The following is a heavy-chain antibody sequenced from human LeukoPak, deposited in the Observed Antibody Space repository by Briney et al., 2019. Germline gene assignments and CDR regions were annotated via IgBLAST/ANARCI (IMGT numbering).Heavy chain of an antibody. CDR3: ARDRVAVAGYYNWFDP. V-gene: IGHV4-4*07. J-gene: IGHJ5*02. CDR1: GGSISSYY. Sequence: SETLSLTGTVSGGSISSYYWSWIRQPPGKGLGWIGRIYTSGSTNYNPSLKSRVTMSVDTSKNQFSLKLSSVTAADTAVYYCARDRVAVAGYYNWFDPWGQGTLVTVSS. CDR2: IYTSGST. D-gene: IGHD6-19*01.